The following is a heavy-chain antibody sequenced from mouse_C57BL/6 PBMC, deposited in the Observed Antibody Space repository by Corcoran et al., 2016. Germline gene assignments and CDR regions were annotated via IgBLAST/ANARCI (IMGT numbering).Heavy chain of an antibody. V-gene: IGHV1-80*01. Sequence: QVQLQQSGAELVKPGASVKISCKASGYAFSSYWMNWVKKRPGKGLEWIGQIYPGDGDTNYNGKFKGKATLTADKSPSTAYMQLSSLNSEDSAVYFCARDFYGSSPRFAYWGQGTLVTVSA. D-gene: IGHD1-1*01. CDR3: ARDFYGSSPRFAY. J-gene: IGHJ3*01. CDR2: IYPGDGDT. CDR1: GYAFSSYW.